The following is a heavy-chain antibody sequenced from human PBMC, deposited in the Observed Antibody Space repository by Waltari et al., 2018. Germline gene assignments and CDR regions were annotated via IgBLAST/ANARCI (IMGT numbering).Heavy chain of an antibody. CDR1: GFTFSSYS. J-gene: IGHJ6*03. CDR2: ISRSSSTI. Sequence: EVQLVESGGGLVQHGGSLRLSCAASGFTFSSYSLTWVRQAPGKGVEWVSYISRSSSTIYYADSVKGRFTISRDNAKNSLYLQMNSLRAEDKAVYYCARGVKWYYYYMDVWGKGTTVTVSS. V-gene: IGHV3-48*04. D-gene: IGHD2-8*01. CDR3: ARGVKWYYYYMDV.